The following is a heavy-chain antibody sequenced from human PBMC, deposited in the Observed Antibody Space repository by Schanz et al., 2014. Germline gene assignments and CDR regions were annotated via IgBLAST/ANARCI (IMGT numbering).Heavy chain of an antibody. D-gene: IGHD1-26*01. Sequence: PGGSLRLSCAASGFIFSDYYMAWIRQAPGKGPEYVSYISSGGTTTYHSDSVKGRFTISRDSAENSLYLQMNSLRAEDTAVYYCARDHTTESYYSAGPPIDYWGQGTLLIVSS. J-gene: IGHJ4*02. CDR1: GFIFSDYY. CDR3: ARDHTTESYYSAGPPIDY. V-gene: IGHV3-11*01. CDR2: ISSGGTTT.